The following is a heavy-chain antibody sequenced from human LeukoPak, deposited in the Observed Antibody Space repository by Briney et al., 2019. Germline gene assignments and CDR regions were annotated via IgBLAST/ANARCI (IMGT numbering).Heavy chain of an antibody. CDR1: GFTLSSYW. Sequence: GGSLRLSCAASGFTLSSYWMHWVRQAPGEGLVWASRIGPDGSTTNYADSVKGRFTTSRDNAKNTLYLQMNSLRAEDTALYYCTRVQAGRAGLMDVWGRGTTVTVSS. J-gene: IGHJ6*02. D-gene: IGHD6-13*01. CDR2: IGPDGSTT. V-gene: IGHV3-74*01. CDR3: TRVQAGRAGLMDV.